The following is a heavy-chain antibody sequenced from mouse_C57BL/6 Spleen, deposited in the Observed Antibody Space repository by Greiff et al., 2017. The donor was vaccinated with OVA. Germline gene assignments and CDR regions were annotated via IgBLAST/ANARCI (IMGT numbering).Heavy chain of an antibody. CDR3: ARVTTVSYFDY. D-gene: IGHD1-1*01. Sequence: QVQLQQPGAELVRPGSSVKLSCKASGYTFTSYWMHWVKQRPIQGLEWIGNINPSNGGTNYNEKFKSKATLTVDKSSSTAYMQLSSLTSEDSAVYFCARVTTVSYFDYWGQGTTLTVSS. CDR2: INPSNGGT. J-gene: IGHJ2*01. V-gene: IGHV1-53*01. CDR1: GYTFTSYW.